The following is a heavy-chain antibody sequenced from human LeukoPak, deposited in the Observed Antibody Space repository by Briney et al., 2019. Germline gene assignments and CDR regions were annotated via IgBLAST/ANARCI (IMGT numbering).Heavy chain of an antibody. V-gene: IGHV3-21*04. CDR1: GFTFSSRS. Sequence: GGSLRLSCVVSGFTFSSRSMNWVRQAPGKGLEWVSSVSSSSTYIYYADSVKGRFTISRDNAMNSLYLRMNSLRAEDTAIYYCARSLPYGTTWYGRSDFWGQGTLVTVSS. CDR3: ARSLPYGTTWYGRSDF. CDR2: VSSSSTYI. J-gene: IGHJ4*02. D-gene: IGHD6-13*01.